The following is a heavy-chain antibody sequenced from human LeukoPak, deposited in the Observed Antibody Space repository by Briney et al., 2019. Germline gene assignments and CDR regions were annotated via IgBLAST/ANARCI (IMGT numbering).Heavy chain of an antibody. J-gene: IGHJ5*02. CDR2: IKQDGSEK. D-gene: IGHD6-19*01. CDR3: ATETDAYSSGWYSFDP. CDR1: GVTFSSYW. Sequence: GDTLRLSCAVSGVTFSSYWMSWVRQAPGKGMEWVANIKQDGSEKYYVDSVKGRFTISRDNAKNSLYLQMNSLRAEDTAVYYCATETDAYSSGWYSFDPWGQGTLVTVSS. V-gene: IGHV3-7*01.